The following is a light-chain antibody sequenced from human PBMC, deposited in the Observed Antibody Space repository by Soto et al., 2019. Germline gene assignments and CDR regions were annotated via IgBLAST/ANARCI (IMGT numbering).Light chain of an antibody. CDR1: QSVLFSSNNKNY. J-gene: IGKJ4*01. CDR2: WAS. CDR3: QQYYNKPLT. Sequence: DIVMTQSPDSLAVSLGERATINCKSSQSVLFSSNNKNYLGWYQQKVGQPPKLLIYWASTRESGVPDRFSGSGSGTDFTLTISSLQAEDVAVYYCQQYYNKPLTFGGGTKVEIK. V-gene: IGKV4-1*01.